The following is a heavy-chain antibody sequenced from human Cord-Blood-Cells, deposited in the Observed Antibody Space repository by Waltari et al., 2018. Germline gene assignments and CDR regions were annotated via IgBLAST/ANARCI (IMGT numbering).Heavy chain of an antibody. CDR2: IDSGGST. D-gene: IGHD6-13*01. CDR3: ARGDSSSSSWYYFDY. Sequence: EVQLVETGGGLIQPGGSLRLSCAASGFTVSSNYMNWVRQAPGKGLEWVSVIDSGGSTYYADSVKGRFTISRDNSKNTLYLQMNSLRAEDTAVYYCARGDSSSSSWYYFDYWGQGTLVTVSS. J-gene: IGHJ4*02. V-gene: IGHV3-53*02. CDR1: GFTVSSNY.